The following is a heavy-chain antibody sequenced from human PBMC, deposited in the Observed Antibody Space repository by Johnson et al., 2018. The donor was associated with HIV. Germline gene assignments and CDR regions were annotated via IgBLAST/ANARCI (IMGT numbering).Heavy chain of an antibody. V-gene: IGHV3-30*04. D-gene: IGHD3-3*01. CDR1: GFTFSSYA. CDR3: TVWRWGWSGQEPFDV. Sequence: QVQLVESGGGVVQPGGCLRLSCVASGFTFSSYAMHWVRQAPGKGLEWVAVISFDGSTKYYGDPVSGRFTISRDNSKNTVYLQMNSLRDEDTSVYYCTVWRWGWSGQEPFDVWGPGTMVTVSS. CDR2: ISFDGSTK. J-gene: IGHJ3*01.